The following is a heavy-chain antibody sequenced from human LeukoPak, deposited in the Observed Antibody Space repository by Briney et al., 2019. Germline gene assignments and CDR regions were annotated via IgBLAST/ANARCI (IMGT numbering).Heavy chain of an antibody. V-gene: IGHV3-23*01. D-gene: IGHD3-22*01. CDR3: AREFGYYDTSGYFYPGGMDV. Sequence: SGGSLRLSCAASGFTFSSYAMSWVRQAPGKGLEWVSAISGSGGSTYYADSVKGRFTISRDNSKNTLYLQMNSLRAEDTAVYYCAREFGYYDTSGYFYPGGMDVWGQGTTVTVSS. CDR1: GFTFSSYA. CDR2: ISGSGGST. J-gene: IGHJ6*02.